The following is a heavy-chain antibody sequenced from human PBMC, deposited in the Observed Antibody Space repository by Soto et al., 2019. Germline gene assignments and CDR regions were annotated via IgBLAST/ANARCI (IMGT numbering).Heavy chain of an antibody. CDR2: ISYDGSNK. CDR1: GFTFSSYA. V-gene: IGHV3-30*09. D-gene: IGHD3-22*01. Sequence: QVQLVESGGGVVQPGRSLRLSCAASGFTFSSYAMHWVRQAPGKGLGWVSFISYDGSNKFYADSVKGRFAISRDNSKNTVYLQMNSLRAEDTAVYYCARDRSMIVVVPGYWGQGTLVTVSS. J-gene: IGHJ4*02. CDR3: ARDRSMIVVVPGY.